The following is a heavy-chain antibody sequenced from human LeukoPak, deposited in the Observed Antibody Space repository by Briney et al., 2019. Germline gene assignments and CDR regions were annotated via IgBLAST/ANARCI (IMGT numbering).Heavy chain of an antibody. J-gene: IGHJ6*03. CDR2: ICSTGSTI. CDR3: AKNGDRGAYCTGGTCYPYCYYYMDV. D-gene: IGHD2-15*01. CDR1: GITFSSYG. Sequence: GGSLILSCAASGITFSSYGMSSVRQAAGNGVEWVSSICSTGSTIYYADSVKGRFTISRDNSKNTLYPQMNSLRAEDTVIYYCAKNGDRGAYCTGGTCYPYCYYYMDVWGKGTTVTI. V-gene: IGHV3-23*01.